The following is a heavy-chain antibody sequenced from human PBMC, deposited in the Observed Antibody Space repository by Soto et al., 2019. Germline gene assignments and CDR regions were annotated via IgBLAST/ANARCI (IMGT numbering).Heavy chain of an antibody. CDR3: ARVSPYGGSGYYRAEYFQH. J-gene: IGHJ1*01. CDR1: GGSFSGYY. Sequence: SETLSLTGAVYGGSFSGYYWSWIRQPPGKGLEWIGEINHSGSTNYNPSLKSRVTISVDTSKNQFSLKLSSVTAADTAVYYCARVSPYGGSGYYRAEYFQHWGHGTLVTVSS. V-gene: IGHV4-34*01. CDR2: INHSGST. D-gene: IGHD3-22*01.